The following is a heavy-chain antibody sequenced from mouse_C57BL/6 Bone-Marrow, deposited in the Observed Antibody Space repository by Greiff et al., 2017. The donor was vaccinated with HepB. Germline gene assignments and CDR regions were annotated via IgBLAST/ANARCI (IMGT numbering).Heavy chain of an antibody. V-gene: IGHV1-82*01. CDR2: IYPGDGDT. CDR1: GYAFSSSW. Sequence: VQVVESGPELVKPGASVKISCKASGYAFSSSWMNWVKQRPGKGLEWIGRIYPGDGDTNYNGKFKGKATLTADKSSSTAYMQLSSLTSEDSAVYFCARWEGAMDYWGQGTSVTVSS. CDR3: ARWEGAMDY. D-gene: IGHD4-1*01. J-gene: IGHJ4*01.